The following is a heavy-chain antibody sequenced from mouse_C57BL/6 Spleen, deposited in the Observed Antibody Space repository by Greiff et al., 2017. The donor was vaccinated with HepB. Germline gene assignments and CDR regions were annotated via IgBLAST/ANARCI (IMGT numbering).Heavy chain of an antibody. Sequence: EVQLQESGGGLVKPGGSLKLSCAASGFTFSDYGMHWVRQAPEKGLEWVAYISSGSSTIYYADTVKGRFTISRDNAKNPLFLQMTSLRSEDTAMYYCARLFDYYGRNDAMDYWGQGTSVTVSS. CDR3: ARLFDYYGRNDAMDY. CDR1: GFTFSDYG. J-gene: IGHJ4*01. D-gene: IGHD1-1*01. V-gene: IGHV5-17*01. CDR2: ISSGSSTI.